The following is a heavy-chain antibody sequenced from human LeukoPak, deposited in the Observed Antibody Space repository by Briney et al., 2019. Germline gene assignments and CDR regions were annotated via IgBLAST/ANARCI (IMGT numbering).Heavy chain of an antibody. CDR1: GYSFTGFW. J-gene: IGHJ3*02. V-gene: IGHV5-51*01. D-gene: IGHD5-12*01. Sequence: GESLKISCKASGYSFTGFWIGWVRQMPGRGLGWMGIIYPGDSDTRFSPSFQGQVTISADKSISTAYLQWNSLKASDTAMYYCARHLFSLVAAIEGAFDIWGQGTMVTVSS. CDR2: IYPGDSDT. CDR3: ARHLFSLVAAIEGAFDI.